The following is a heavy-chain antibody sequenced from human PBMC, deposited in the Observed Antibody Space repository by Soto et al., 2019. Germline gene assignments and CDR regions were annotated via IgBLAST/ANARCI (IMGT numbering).Heavy chain of an antibody. D-gene: IGHD6-19*01. CDR1: GGTFSSYA. V-gene: IGHV1-69*06. CDR3: ARYVVAGPFDY. Sequence: SVKVSCKASGGTFSSYAISWVRQAPGQGLEWMGGIIPIFGTANYAQKFQGRVTITADKSTSTAHMELSSLRSEDTAVYYCARYVVAGPFDYWGQGTLVTVSS. CDR2: IIPIFGTA. J-gene: IGHJ4*02.